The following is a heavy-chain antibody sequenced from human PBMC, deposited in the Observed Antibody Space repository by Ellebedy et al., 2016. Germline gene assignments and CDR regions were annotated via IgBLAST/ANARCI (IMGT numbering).Heavy chain of an antibody. CDR3: ARDLRRSYYDTSGTLDY. Sequence: GGSLRLSCEASGFTFGSYCMNWVRQAPGKGLEWVEVIWYDGSNKYYADSVKGRFTISRDNSKNTLYLQMNSLRAEDTAVYYCARDLRRSYYDTSGTLDYWGQGTLVTVSS. V-gene: IGHV3-33*08. D-gene: IGHD3-22*01. CDR1: GFTFGSYC. J-gene: IGHJ4*02. CDR2: IWYDGSNK.